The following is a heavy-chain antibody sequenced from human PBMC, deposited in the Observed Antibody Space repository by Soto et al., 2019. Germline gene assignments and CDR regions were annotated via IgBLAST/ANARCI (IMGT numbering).Heavy chain of an antibody. V-gene: IGHV1-8*01. CDR1: GYTFTSYD. CDR2: MNPNSGNT. D-gene: IGHD4-17*01. CDR3: ARGVKYGAYSRWFDP. Sequence: QVQLVQSGAEVKKPGASVKVSCKASGYTFTSYDINWVRQATGQGLEYLGWMNPNSGNTAYVQKFKGRVTMTWDTSITTAYMELSSLRSEATAVYFCARGVKYGAYSRWFDPWGQGTLVTVSS. J-gene: IGHJ5*02.